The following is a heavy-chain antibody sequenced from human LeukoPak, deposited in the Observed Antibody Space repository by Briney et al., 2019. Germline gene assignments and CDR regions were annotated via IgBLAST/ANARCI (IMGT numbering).Heavy chain of an antibody. CDR2: VSYDGSNK. J-gene: IGHJ4*02. D-gene: IGHD1-26*01. CDR3: AKSASGGYYFDY. V-gene: IGHV3-30*18. Sequence: PGRSLRLSCGASGFTFSSYGMHWVRQAPGKGLEWVAVVSYDGSNKHYADSVKGRFTISRDNSKNTLYLEMNSLRAEDTAVYYCAKSASGGYYFDYWGQGTLVTVSS. CDR1: GFTFSSYG.